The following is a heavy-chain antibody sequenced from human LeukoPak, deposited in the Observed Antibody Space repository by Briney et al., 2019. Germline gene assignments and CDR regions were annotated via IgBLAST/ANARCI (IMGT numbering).Heavy chain of an antibody. CDR2: ISYDGSNK. CDR1: GFTFSSYG. D-gene: IGHD3-10*01. Sequence: GRSLRLSCAASGFTFSSYGMHWVRQAPGKGLEWVAVISYDGSNKYYADSVKGRFTISRDNSKNTLYLQMNSLRAEDTAVYYCGKGVHAFDIGGQGTMVTVSS. CDR3: GKGVHAFDI. V-gene: IGHV3-30*18. J-gene: IGHJ3*02.